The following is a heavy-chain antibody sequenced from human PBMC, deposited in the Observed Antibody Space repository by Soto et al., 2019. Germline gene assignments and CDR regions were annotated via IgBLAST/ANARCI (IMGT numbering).Heavy chain of an antibody. CDR1: GFTFSTYS. V-gene: IGHV3-23*01. J-gene: IGHJ3*02. D-gene: IGHD1-7*01. CDR2: ITASAGTT. CDR3: AKCMQAYWNYDAHHI. Sequence: GGSLRLSCAASGFTFSTYSMTWVRQAPGKGLESVAHITASAGTTYYADSVRGRFTISRDTSRNTLYLQMNSLRAEDTALYYCAKCMQAYWNYDAHHIWGQGTMVTVSS.